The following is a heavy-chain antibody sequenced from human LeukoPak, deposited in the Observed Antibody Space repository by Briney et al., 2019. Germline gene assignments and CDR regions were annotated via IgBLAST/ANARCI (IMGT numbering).Heavy chain of an antibody. CDR3: ARVSIAVAGTPFDY. Sequence: ASVKVSCKASGYTFTGYYMHWVRQAPGQGLEWMGWINPNSGGTNCAQKFQGRVTMTRDTSISTAYMELSRLRSDDTAVYYCARVSIAVAGTPFDYWGQGTLVTVSS. J-gene: IGHJ4*02. V-gene: IGHV1-2*02. CDR1: GYTFTGYY. D-gene: IGHD6-19*01. CDR2: INPNSGGT.